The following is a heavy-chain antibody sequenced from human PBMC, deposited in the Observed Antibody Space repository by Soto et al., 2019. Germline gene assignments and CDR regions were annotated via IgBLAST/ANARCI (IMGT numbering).Heavy chain of an antibody. V-gene: IGHV4-34*01. CDR2: INHSGST. CDR3: ASPIDDYGDYVFDY. J-gene: IGHJ4*02. Sequence: LSLTCAVYGGSFSGYYWSWIRQPPGKGLEWIGEINHSGSTNYNPSLKSRVTISVDTSKNQFSLKLSSVTAADTAVYYCASPIDDYGDYVFDYWGQGTLVTVSS. D-gene: IGHD4-17*01. CDR1: GGSFSGYY.